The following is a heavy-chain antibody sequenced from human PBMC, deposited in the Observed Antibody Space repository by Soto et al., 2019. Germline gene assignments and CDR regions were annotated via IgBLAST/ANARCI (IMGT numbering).Heavy chain of an antibody. CDR2: IIPIFGTA. D-gene: IGHD6-19*01. CDR3: ASEPGYSSGWYRNPRNWFDP. V-gene: IGHV1-69*13. J-gene: IGHJ5*02. Sequence: ASVKVSCKASGGTFSSYAISWVRQAPGQGLEWMGGIIPIFGTANYAQKFQGRVTITADESTSTAYMELSSLRSEDTAVYYCASEPGYSSGWYRNPRNWFDPWGQGTLVSVSS. CDR1: GGTFSSYA.